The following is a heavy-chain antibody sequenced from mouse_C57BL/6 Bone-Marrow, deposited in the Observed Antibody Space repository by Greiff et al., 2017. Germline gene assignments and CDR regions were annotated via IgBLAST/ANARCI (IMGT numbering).Heavy chain of an antibody. CDR3: ARDYYASYYFDY. CDR1: GYTFTDHT. CDR2: IYPRDGST. J-gene: IGHJ2*01. D-gene: IGHD1-1*01. V-gene: IGHV1-78*01. Sequence: QVQLQQSDAELVKPGASVKISCKVSGYTFTDHTIHWMKQRPEQGLEWIGYIYPRDGSTKYNEKFKGKATLTADKSSSTAYMQLNSLTSGDSAVEFCARDYYASYYFDYWGQGTTLTVSS.